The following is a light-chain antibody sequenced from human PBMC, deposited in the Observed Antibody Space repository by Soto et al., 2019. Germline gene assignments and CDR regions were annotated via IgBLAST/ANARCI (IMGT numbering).Light chain of an antibody. Sequence: QSALTQPASVSGSPGQSITISCTGTSSDVGGYNYVSWYQQHPGKAPKLMIYDVSIRPSGVSNRFSGSKSGNTASLTISGVQAEDEADYYCSSYTSSSSYVFGTGTKVTVL. J-gene: IGLJ1*01. CDR1: SSDVGGYNY. CDR2: DVS. V-gene: IGLV2-14*01. CDR3: SSYTSSSSYV.